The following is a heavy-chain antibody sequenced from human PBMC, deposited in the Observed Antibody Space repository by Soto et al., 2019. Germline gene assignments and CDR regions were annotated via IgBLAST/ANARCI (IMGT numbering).Heavy chain of an antibody. Sequence: QVQLVQSGAEVKKPGGSVNVSGKASGYTFTSYAMHWVRQAPGQRLEWMGWINAGNGNTKYSQKFQGRVTITRDTSASTAYMELSSLRSEDTAVYYCARGPGGPDGPGDYWGQGTLVTVSS. J-gene: IGHJ4*02. CDR1: GYTFTSYA. CDR2: INAGNGNT. D-gene: IGHD2-15*01. V-gene: IGHV1-3*01. CDR3: ARGPGGPDGPGDY.